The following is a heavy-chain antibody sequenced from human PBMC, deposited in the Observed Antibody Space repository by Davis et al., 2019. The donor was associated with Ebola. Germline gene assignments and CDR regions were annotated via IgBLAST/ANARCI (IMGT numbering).Heavy chain of an antibody. D-gene: IGHD5-18*01. CDR1: GFTFSSYA. V-gene: IGHV3-23*01. CDR2: ISGSGGST. Sequence: GGSLRLSCAASGFTFSSYAMSWVRQAPGKGLEWVSAISGSGGSTYYADSVKGRFTISRDNSKNTLYLQMNSLRAEDTAVYYCAKDRGYSYYYYYYGMDVWGQGTTVTVSS. J-gene: IGHJ6*02. CDR3: AKDRGYSYYYYYYGMDV.